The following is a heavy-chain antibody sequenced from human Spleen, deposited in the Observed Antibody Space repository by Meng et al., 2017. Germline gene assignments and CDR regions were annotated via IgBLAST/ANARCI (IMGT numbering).Heavy chain of an antibody. D-gene: IGHD6-19*01. CDR2: INHSGST. J-gene: IGHJ4*02. V-gene: IGHV4-34*01. Sequence: QVQLQQGGAGLLKPSETLSLTCAVYGGSFSGYYWSWVRQSPGKGLEWIGEINHSGSTNYNPSLKSRVTIAIDRSKNQFSLKLSSVTAADTAVYYCASWIYSCGWQWGQGTLVTVSS. CDR1: GGSFSGYY. CDR3: ASWIYSCGWQ.